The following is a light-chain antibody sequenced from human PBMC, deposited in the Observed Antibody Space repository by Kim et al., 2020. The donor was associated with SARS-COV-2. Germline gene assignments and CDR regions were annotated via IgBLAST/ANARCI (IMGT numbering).Light chain of an antibody. CDR2: KAS. CDR3: QQYNSYPFT. Sequence: IQMTQSPSTLSASVGDRVTITCRASQGISSWLAWYQQEPGKAPKVLIYKASTLESGVPSRFSGSGSGTEFTLTISSLQPDDFATYYCQQYNSYPFTFGRGTKVDIK. V-gene: IGKV1-5*03. J-gene: IGKJ4*02. CDR1: QGISSW.